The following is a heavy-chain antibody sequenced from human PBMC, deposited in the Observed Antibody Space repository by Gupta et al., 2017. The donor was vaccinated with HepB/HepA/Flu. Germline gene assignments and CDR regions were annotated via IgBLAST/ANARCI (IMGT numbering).Heavy chain of an antibody. CDR2: ISQDLPNT. V-gene: IGHV3-23*01. J-gene: IGHJ4*01. CDR1: GFIFANSV. CDR3: ARHGTIGYKDY. D-gene: IGHD5-18*01. Sequence: VLVFVSGGDLVQPGGSLSLSCAASGFIFANSVMARVRQAPGKGLEWVSSISQDLPNTNYADSGKGRFTIAGDNARNTLYLQMNSLRAEDTAVYYCARHGTIGYKDYWGQGTLVTVSS.